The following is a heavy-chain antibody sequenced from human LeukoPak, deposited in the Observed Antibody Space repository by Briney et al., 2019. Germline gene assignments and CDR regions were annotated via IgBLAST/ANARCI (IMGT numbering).Heavy chain of an antibody. Sequence: SGGSLRLSCAASGFTFSSYAMSWIRQPPGKGLEWIGYIYYSGSTNYNPSLKSRVTISVDTSKNQFSLKLSSVTAADTAVYYCARSGMVVTAPLDYWGQGTLVTVSS. CDR1: GFTFSSYA. CDR3: ARSGMVVTAPLDY. CDR2: IYYSGST. J-gene: IGHJ4*02. V-gene: IGHV4-59*01. D-gene: IGHD2-21*02.